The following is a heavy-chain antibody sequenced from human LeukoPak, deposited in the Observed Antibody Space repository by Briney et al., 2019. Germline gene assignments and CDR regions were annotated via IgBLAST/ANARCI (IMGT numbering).Heavy chain of an antibody. CDR1: GFTFSSYA. CDR2: ISYDGSNK. D-gene: IGHD2-15*01. Sequence: TGGSLRLSCAASGFTFSSYAMSWVRQAPGKGLEWVAVISYDGSNKYYADSVKGRFTISRDNSKNTLYLQMNSLRAEDTAVYYCARGNGYCSGGSCRNWFDPWGQGTLVTVSS. J-gene: IGHJ5*02. V-gene: IGHV3-30*04. CDR3: ARGNGYCSGGSCRNWFDP.